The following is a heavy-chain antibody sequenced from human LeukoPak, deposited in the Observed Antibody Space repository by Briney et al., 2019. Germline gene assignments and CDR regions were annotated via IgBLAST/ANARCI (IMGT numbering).Heavy chain of an antibody. CDR1: GFTFSSYA. Sequence: GGSLRLSCAASGFTFSSYAMSWVRQAPGKGLEWVAIISYDGSNKYYADSVRGRFTISRDNSKNTLYLQMNSLRAEDTAVYYCARSDYSGSGSDYWGQGTLVTVSS. J-gene: IGHJ4*02. CDR3: ARSDYSGSGSDY. V-gene: IGHV3-30-3*01. D-gene: IGHD3-10*01. CDR2: ISYDGSNK.